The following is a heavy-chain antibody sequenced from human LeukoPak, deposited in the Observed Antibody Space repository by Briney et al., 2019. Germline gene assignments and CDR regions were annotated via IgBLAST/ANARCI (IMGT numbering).Heavy chain of an antibody. D-gene: IGHD5-24*01. V-gene: IGHV5-51*01. CDR2: IYPGDSDT. Sequence: GESLQISCKGSGYSFSTYWIGWVRQLPGKGLEWMGIIYPGDSDTRYSPSFQGQVTISADKSISTAYLQWSSLKASDTAMYYCARQDGEMSDYWGQGTLVTVSS. CDR3: ARQDGEMSDY. CDR1: GYSFSTYW. J-gene: IGHJ4*02.